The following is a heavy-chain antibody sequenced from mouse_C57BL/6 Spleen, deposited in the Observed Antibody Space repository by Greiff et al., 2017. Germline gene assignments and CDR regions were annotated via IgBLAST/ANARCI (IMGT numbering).Heavy chain of an antibody. V-gene: IGHV5-4*01. D-gene: IGHD2-1*01. CDR3: ARDGNYAY. Sequence: EVKLEESGGGLVKPGGSLKLSCAASGFTFSSYAMSWVRQTPDKRLEWVATISDGGSYTYYPDNVKGRFTISRDNAKNNLYLQMSHLKSEDTAMYYCARDGNYAYWGQGTLVTVSA. CDR2: ISDGGSYT. J-gene: IGHJ3*01. CDR1: GFTFSSYA.